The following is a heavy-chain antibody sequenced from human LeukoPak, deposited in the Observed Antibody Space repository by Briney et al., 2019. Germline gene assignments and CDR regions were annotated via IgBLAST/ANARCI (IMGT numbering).Heavy chain of an antibody. Sequence: SETLSLTCTVSGGPISSYYWSWLRQPPGKGLEWIGYIYYSGSTNYNPSLKSRVTISVDTSKNQFSLKLSSVTAADTAVYYCARARYYYDSSGYPYWYFDLWGRGTLVTVSS. D-gene: IGHD3-22*01. CDR3: ARARYYYDSSGYPYWYFDL. V-gene: IGHV4-59*01. J-gene: IGHJ2*01. CDR1: GGPISSYY. CDR2: IYYSGST.